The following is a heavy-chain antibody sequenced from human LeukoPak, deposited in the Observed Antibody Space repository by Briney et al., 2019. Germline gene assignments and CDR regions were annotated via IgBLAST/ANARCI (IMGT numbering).Heavy chain of an antibody. Sequence: PGGSLRLSCAASGFTFSSYEMNWVRQAPGNGLEWVSYISRSANTIYYADSVKGRFTISRDNAKNSLYLQMNSLRAEDTAVYYCARDTVNGPFVISLDYWGQGALVTVSS. CDR3: ARDTVNGPFVISLDY. D-gene: IGHD2-8*01. J-gene: IGHJ4*02. V-gene: IGHV3-48*03. CDR2: ISRSANTI. CDR1: GFTFSSYE.